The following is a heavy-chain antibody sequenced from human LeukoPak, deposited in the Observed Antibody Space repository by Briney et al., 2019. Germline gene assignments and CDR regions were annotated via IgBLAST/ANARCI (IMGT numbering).Heavy chain of an antibody. CDR1: GGSISSHC. CDR3: ARGYYYGSGSHDFDI. D-gene: IGHD3-10*01. CDR2: ISTSGST. V-gene: IGHV4-4*07. Sequence: SETLSLTCTVSGGSISSHCWSWIRQPAGKGLEWIGHISTSGSTNYNPSLKSRVTVSEDTSKNQFSLKLSSVTAADTAVYYCARGYYYGSGSHDFDIWGQGTMVTVSS. J-gene: IGHJ3*02.